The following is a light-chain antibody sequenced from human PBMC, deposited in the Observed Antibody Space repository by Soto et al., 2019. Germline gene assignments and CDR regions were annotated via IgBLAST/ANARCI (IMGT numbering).Light chain of an antibody. CDR3: QQYGSSPLFI. Sequence: EIVLTQSPGTLSLSPGERATLSCRASQSVSSSYLAWYQQKPDQAPRLLIYGASSRATGIPDRFSGSGSGTDFTLTISRLEPEDFAVYYCQQYGSSPLFIFGPGTKVDIK. CDR1: QSVSSSY. J-gene: IGKJ3*01. CDR2: GAS. V-gene: IGKV3-20*01.